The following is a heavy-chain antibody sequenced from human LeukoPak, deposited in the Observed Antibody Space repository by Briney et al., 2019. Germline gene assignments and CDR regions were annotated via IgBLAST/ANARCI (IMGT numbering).Heavy chain of an antibody. CDR1: GFTFSDYY. V-gene: IGHV3-11*01. CDR3: AKSGYNRFDY. CDR2: ISSSGSTK. Sequence: PGGSLRLSCAGSGFTFSDYYMSWIRQAPGKGLEWVTYISSSGSTKYYADSVKGRFTISRDNAKNSLYLQMNSLRAEDTAVYSCAKSGYNRFDYWGQGTLVTVSS. D-gene: IGHD5-24*01. J-gene: IGHJ4*02.